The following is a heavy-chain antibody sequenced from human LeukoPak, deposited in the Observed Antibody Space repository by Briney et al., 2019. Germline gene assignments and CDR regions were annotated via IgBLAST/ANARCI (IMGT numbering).Heavy chain of an antibody. CDR1: GGSISSRSYY. CDR2: TYYSGST. J-gene: IGHJ4*02. Sequence: SETLSLTCTVSGGSISSRSYYWGWIRQPPGKGLEWIGSTYYSGSTYYNPSLKSRVTISVDTSKNQFSLKLSSVTAADTAVYYCARDLLAGVGALDYWGQGTLVTVSS. D-gene: IGHD3-9*01. CDR3: ARDLLAGVGALDY. V-gene: IGHV4-39*07.